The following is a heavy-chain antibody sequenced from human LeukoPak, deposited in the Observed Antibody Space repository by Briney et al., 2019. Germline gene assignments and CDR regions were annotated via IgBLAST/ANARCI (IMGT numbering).Heavy chain of an antibody. D-gene: IGHD1-26*01. CDR1: GFTFSSYA. Sequence: GGSLGLSCAASGFTFSSYAMSWVRQAPGKGLEWVSAISGSGGSTYYADSVKGRFTISRDNSKNTLYLQMNSLRAEDTAVYYCAKGVKYSGRLGTFDIWGQGTMVTVSS. CDR3: AKGVKYSGRLGTFDI. CDR2: ISGSGGST. V-gene: IGHV3-23*01. J-gene: IGHJ3*02.